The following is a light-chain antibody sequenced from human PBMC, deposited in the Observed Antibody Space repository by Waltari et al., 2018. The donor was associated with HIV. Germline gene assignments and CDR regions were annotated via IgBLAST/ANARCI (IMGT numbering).Light chain of an antibody. Sequence: DIVMTQSPDSLAVSLGVRATLNCKSSQSVLFNSKNRNYLAWYQQKPGQPPKLLIYWASTRESGVPDRFSGSGSGTDFTLTISSLQAEDVAVYFCQQYFSTLYTFGQGTKLEIK. J-gene: IGKJ2*01. CDR1: QSVLFNSKNRNY. CDR3: QQYFSTLYT. CDR2: WAS. V-gene: IGKV4-1*01.